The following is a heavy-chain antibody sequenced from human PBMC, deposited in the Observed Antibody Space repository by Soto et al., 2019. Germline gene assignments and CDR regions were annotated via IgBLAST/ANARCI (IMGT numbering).Heavy chain of an antibody. CDR2: IYYSGST. Sequence: TLSLPCTVSGGSISSGGYYWSFIRQHPGKGLEWIGYIYYSGSTYYNPSLKSRVTISVDTSKNQFSLKLRSVTAADTAVYYCARDEKLYYFDYWGQGTLVTVSS. D-gene: IGHD1-1*01. V-gene: IGHV4-31*03. CDR1: GGSISSGGYY. J-gene: IGHJ4*02. CDR3: ARDEKLYYFDY.